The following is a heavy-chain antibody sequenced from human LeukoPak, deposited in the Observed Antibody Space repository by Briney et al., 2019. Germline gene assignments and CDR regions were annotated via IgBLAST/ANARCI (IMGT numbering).Heavy chain of an antibody. CDR3: ARRNNYYGSGSYYNWFDP. CDR2: IYPGDSDT. CDR1: GYSFTSYW. V-gene: IGHV5-51*01. D-gene: IGHD3-10*01. Sequence: GESLKISCKASGYSFTSYWIGWVRQMPGKGLEWMGIIYPGDSDTRYSPSFQGQVTISADKSISTAYLQWSSLKASDTAMYYCARRNNYYGSGSYYNWFDPWGQGTLVTVSS. J-gene: IGHJ5*02.